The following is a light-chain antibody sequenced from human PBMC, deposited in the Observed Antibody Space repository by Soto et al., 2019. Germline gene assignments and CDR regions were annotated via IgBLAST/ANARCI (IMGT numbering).Light chain of an antibody. J-gene: IGKJ1*01. CDR1: HVVSSSY. CDR3: QQYGSSPLT. CDR2: TAS. V-gene: IGKV3-20*01. Sequence: EIVLTQSPGTLSLSPGERATLSCRASHVVSSSYLSWYQHKPGQAPRLVIYTASSRATGIPDRFSGSGSGNDFSPTSSRLEPEDFAVYYCQQYGSSPLTFGQGTKVEIK.